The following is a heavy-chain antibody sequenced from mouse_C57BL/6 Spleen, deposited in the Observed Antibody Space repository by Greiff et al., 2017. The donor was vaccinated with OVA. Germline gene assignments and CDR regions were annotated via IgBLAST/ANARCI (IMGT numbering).Heavy chain of an antibody. V-gene: IGHV5-17*01. Sequence: EVKLVESGGGLVKPGGSLKLSCAASGFTFSDYGMHWVRQAPEKGLEWVAYISSGSSTIYYADTVKGRFTISRDNAKNTLFLQMTSLRSEDTAMYYCARPPYYYGSSYFDVWHRDHGHRLL. J-gene: IGHJ1*03. CDR1: GFTFSDYG. CDR2: ISSGSSTI. D-gene: IGHD1-1*01. CDR3: ARPPYYYGSSYFDV.